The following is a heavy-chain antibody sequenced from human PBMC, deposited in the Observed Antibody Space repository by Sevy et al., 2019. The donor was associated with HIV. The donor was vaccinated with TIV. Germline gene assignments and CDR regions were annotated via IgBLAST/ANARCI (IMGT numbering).Heavy chain of an antibody. J-gene: IGHJ4*02. V-gene: IGHV3-23*01. Sequence: GGSLRLSCVTSGFTFSSYAMSWVRQTPGKGLEWVSAICGGAGYSYDADAVNGWFTISGDNSKNTLYLLMNVLRAEDTVVYYGAKEVSEHSSSDYWGQGTLVTVSS. CDR3: AKEVSEHSSSDY. D-gene: IGHD4-4*01. CDR1: GFTFSSYA. CDR2: ICGGAGYS.